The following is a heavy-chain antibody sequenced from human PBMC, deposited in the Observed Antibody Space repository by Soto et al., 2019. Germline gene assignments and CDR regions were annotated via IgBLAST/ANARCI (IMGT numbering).Heavy chain of an antibody. V-gene: IGHV4-28*01. CDR2: IFHSGTT. CDR1: GYSITNVNW. Sequence: QVQLQESGPGLVKPSDTLSLTCAVSGYSITNVNWWAWIRQPPGKGLEWIGYIFHSGTTHYNPSLKRXXPXSXXTSKNQFSLKVDSLTAEDTAVYYCARSPYADALDIWGQGTMVTVSS. CDR3: ARSPYADALDI. D-gene: IGHD2-2*01. J-gene: IGHJ3*02.